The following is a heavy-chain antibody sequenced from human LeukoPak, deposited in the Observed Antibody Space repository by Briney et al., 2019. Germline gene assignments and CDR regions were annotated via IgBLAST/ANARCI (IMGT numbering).Heavy chain of an antibody. CDR1: GGSISSYY. J-gene: IGHJ4*02. CDR2: IYDSGRT. Sequence: SETLSLTCTVSGGSISSYYWSWIRQPPGKGLEWIGYIYDSGRTNYNPSLKSRVTISKDTSKNQFSLKLSSVTAADTAVYYCARDRLGGYSYVYWGQGSLVTVSS. D-gene: IGHD5-12*01. V-gene: IGHV4-59*01. CDR3: ARDRLGGYSYVY.